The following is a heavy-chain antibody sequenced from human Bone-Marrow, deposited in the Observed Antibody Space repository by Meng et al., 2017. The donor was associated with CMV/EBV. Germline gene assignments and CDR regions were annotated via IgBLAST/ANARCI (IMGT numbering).Heavy chain of an antibody. Sequence: GESLKISCAASGFSFSSYEMNWVRQAPGKGLEWISYITSSGSTIYYADSVKGRFTISRDNAKNSLDLQMNSLRVEDTAVYYCARGRSGISWGQGTLVTVSS. V-gene: IGHV3-48*03. CDR3: ARGRSGIS. CDR2: ITSSGSTI. D-gene: IGHD1-26*01. CDR1: GFSFSSYE. J-gene: IGHJ5*02.